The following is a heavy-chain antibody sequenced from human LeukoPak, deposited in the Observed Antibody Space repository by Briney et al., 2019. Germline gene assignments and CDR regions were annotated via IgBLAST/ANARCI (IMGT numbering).Heavy chain of an antibody. CDR2: INPDSDNT. J-gene: IGHJ4*02. D-gene: IGHD6-19*01. CDR3: AIGAVGFDY. CDR1: GYTFTSYD. Sequence: ASVKVSCKASGYTFTSYDIHWVRQAPGQGLDWMGWINPDSDNTDYAQKFQARVTITRNTSISTAYMELSSLRSEDTAVYYCAIGAVGFDYWGQGTLVTVSS. V-gene: IGHV1-8*01.